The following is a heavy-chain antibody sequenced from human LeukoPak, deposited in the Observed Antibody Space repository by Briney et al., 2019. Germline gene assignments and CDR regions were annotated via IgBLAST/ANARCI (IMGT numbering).Heavy chain of an antibody. D-gene: IGHD1-7*01. Sequence: ASVKVSCKASGYTFTSYDMHWVRQPPGQGLEWMGIINPSGGSTSYAQKFQGRVTMTRDTSTSTVYIELSSLRSEDTAVYYCARGVTGTTSRFDPWGQGTLVTVSS. CDR1: GYTFTSYD. CDR3: ARGVTGTTSRFDP. J-gene: IGHJ5*02. V-gene: IGHV1-46*01. CDR2: INPSGGST.